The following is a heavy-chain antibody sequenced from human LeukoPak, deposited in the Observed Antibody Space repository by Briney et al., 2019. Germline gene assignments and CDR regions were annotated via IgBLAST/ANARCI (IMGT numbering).Heavy chain of an antibody. D-gene: IGHD3-9*01. Sequence: GASVKVSCKASGGTFSSYAISWVRQAPGQGLEWMGGIIPIFGTANYAQKFQGRVTITTDESTSTAYMELNSLRAEDTAVYYCAKVADYDILTGYFDYWGQGTLVTVSS. CDR1: GGTFSSYA. J-gene: IGHJ4*02. CDR2: IIPIFGTA. CDR3: AKVADYDILTGYFDY. V-gene: IGHV1-69*05.